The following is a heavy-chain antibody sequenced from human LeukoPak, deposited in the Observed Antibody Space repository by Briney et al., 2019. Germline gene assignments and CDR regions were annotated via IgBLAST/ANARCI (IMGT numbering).Heavy chain of an antibody. CDR1: GFTFSDHA. Sequence: PGGSLRLSCPASGFTFSDHAMNWVRQAPGKGLEWVSIISARDGRTYYADSVKGRFTISRDNSKNTLYLQMNSLRSEDTAVYYCATLPNYDSSGYYFGNWFDPWGQGILVTVSS. J-gene: IGHJ5*02. D-gene: IGHD3-22*01. CDR2: ISARDGRT. CDR3: ATLPNYDSSGYYFGNWFDP. V-gene: IGHV3-23*01.